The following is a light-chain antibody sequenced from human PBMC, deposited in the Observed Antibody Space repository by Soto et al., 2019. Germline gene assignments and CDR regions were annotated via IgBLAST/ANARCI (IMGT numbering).Light chain of an antibody. CDR3: QQSYSVPGD. J-gene: IGKJ1*01. Sequence: DIQMTQSPSSLAASVGDRVTITCRASQSILSYLNWYQRKPGEAPKLLIYAASNLQSGVPSRFHGSGSGTDFTLTISSLQPEDFATYHCQQSYSVPGDFGHGTKVEIK. CDR1: QSILSY. V-gene: IGKV1-39*01. CDR2: AAS.